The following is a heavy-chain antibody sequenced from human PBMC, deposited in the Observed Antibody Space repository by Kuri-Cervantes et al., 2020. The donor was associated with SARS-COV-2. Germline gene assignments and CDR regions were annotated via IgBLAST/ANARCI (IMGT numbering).Heavy chain of an antibody. CDR2: INPNSGGT. Sequence: ASVKVSCKASGYTFTSYAMHWVRQAPGQRLEWMGWINPNSGGTNYAQKFQGWVTMTRDTSISTAYMELSRLRSDDTAVYYCARGPYYYDSSGYYTSVYYYYGMDVWGQGTTVTVSS. CDR3: ARGPYYYDSSGYYTSVYYYYGMDV. J-gene: IGHJ6*02. CDR1: GYTFTSYA. V-gene: IGHV1-2*04. D-gene: IGHD3-22*01.